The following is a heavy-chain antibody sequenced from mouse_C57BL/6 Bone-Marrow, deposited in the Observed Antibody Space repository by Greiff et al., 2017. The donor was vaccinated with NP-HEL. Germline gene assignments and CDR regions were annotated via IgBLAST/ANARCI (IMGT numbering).Heavy chain of an antibody. CDR3: ARQPNYYGSSYKYFDV. Sequence: EVKVVESGGGLVQPGGSLKLSCAASGFTFSDYYMYWVRQTPEKRLEWVAYISDGGGSTYYLDTVKGRFTLSRDNSNNTLYLQMSRLKYEDTAMYYCARQPNYYGSSYKYFDVWGTGTTVTVAS. J-gene: IGHJ1*03. CDR1: GFTFSDYY. D-gene: IGHD1-1*01. CDR2: ISDGGGST. V-gene: IGHV5-12*01.